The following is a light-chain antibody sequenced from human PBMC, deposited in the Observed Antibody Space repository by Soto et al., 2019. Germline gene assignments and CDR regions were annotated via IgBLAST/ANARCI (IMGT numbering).Light chain of an antibody. J-gene: IGKJ4*01. CDR1: QSVSSSY. CDR2: GAS. V-gene: IGKV3-20*01. Sequence: EIVLTQSPVTLSLSPGERATLSCTASQSVSSSYLAWYQQKPGQAPRLLIYGASSRATGIPDRFSGSGSGTDFTLTISRLEPEDFAVYYCQQYGSSPALTFGGGTNVDIK. CDR3: QQYGSSPALT.